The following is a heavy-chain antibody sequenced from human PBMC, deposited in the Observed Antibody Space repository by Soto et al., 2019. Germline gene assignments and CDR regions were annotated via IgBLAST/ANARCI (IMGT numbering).Heavy chain of an antibody. V-gene: IGHV1-8*01. J-gene: IGHJ6*03. Sequence: ASVKVSCKASGYTFTSYDINWVRQVTGQGLEWMGWMNPNSGNTGYAQKFQGRVTMTRNTSISTAYMELSSLRSEDTAVYYCARRVPAAMISYYYMDVWGKGTTVTVSS. CDR1: GYTFTSYD. CDR2: MNPNSGNT. CDR3: ARRVPAAMISYYYMDV. D-gene: IGHD2-2*01.